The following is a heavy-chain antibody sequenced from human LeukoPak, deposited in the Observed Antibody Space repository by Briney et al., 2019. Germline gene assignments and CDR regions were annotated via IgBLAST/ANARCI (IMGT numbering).Heavy chain of an antibody. CDR2: MNPNSGNT. J-gene: IGHJ5*02. CDR1: GYTFTSYD. CDR3: ARVTYSSSYWFDP. Sequence: ASVKVSCKASGYTFTSYDINWVRQATGQGLEWMGWMNPNSGNTGYAQKFQGRVTMTRNTSISTAYMELSGLRSEDTAVYYCARVTYSSSYWFDPWGQGTLVTVSS. V-gene: IGHV1-8*01. D-gene: IGHD6-13*01.